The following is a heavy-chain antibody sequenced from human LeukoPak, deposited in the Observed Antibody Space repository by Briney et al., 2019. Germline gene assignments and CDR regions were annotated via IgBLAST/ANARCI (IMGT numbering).Heavy chain of an antibody. CDR1: GASISSNTYF. D-gene: IGHD4-17*01. Sequence: PSETLSLTCTVSGASISSNTYFWDWIRQPPGKGLEWIGTISYSKGAYYNTSLKSRVTMSVDTSKNQFSLKLSSVTAADTAVYYCARGPLGDEFADAFDIWGQGTMVTVSS. CDR3: ARGPLGDEFADAFDI. V-gene: IGHV4-39*07. CDR2: ISYSKGA. J-gene: IGHJ3*02.